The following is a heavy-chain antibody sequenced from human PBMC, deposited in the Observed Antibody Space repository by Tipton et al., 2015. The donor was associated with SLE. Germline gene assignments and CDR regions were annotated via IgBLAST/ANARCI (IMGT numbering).Heavy chain of an antibody. V-gene: IGHV4-38-2*01. Sequence: GLVKPSETLSLTCGVSGSSIRSAYYWAWIRQPPGKGLEWIGSIDHSETTYSNPSLRSRVTISVDTSKKQFSLKLHYVTAADTAVYYCARGRSTWGYWGQGTLVNVSS. D-gene: IGHD1-26*01. CDR3: ARGRSTWGY. CDR1: GSSIRSAYY. J-gene: IGHJ4*02. CDR2: IDHSETT.